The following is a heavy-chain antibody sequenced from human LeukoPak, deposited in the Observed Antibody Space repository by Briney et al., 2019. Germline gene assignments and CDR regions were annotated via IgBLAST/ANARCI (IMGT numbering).Heavy chain of an antibody. Sequence: GGSLRLSCAASGFTVSSNYMSWVRQAPGKGLEWVSVIYSGGSTYYADSVKGRFTISRDNSKNTLYLQMNSLRAEDTAVYYCSKAYDSSGKYTLGDDYWGQGTLVIVSS. CDR3: SKAYDSSGKYTLGDDY. V-gene: IGHV3-53*01. CDR1: GFTVSSNY. D-gene: IGHD3-22*01. J-gene: IGHJ4*02. CDR2: IYSGGST.